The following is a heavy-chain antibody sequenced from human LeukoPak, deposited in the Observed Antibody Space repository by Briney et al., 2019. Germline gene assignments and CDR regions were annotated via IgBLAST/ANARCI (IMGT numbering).Heavy chain of an antibody. CDR3: RSHITLVGAIDY. Sequence: ASETLSLSCTVSGGSISSGGYYWGWIRQSPGKGLEWIGSMYHSGSTYYNPSLKSRVTISVDTTKNRFSLKLSSVTAADNAAYYCRSHITLVGAIDYWGQGTLVTVSS. CDR2: MYHSGST. J-gene: IGHJ4*02. V-gene: IGHV4-39*01. D-gene: IGHD1-26*01. CDR1: GGSISSGGYY.